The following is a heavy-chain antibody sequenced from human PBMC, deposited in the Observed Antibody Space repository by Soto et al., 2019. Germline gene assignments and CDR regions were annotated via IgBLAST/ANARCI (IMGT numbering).Heavy chain of an antibody. CDR1: GFTFSDYY. CDR2: ISSSGSNI. J-gene: IGHJ3*01. Sequence: GGSLRLSCAVSGFTFSDYYMSWIRQAPGKGLEWVSYISSSGSNIYYTDSVKGRFTISRDNANNSLYLQMNSLRAEDTAVYYCARDLPGTISHAYAFDAFDFWGQGTVVTVSS. CDR3: ARDLPGTISHAYAFDAFDF. V-gene: IGHV3-11*01. D-gene: IGHD3-16*01.